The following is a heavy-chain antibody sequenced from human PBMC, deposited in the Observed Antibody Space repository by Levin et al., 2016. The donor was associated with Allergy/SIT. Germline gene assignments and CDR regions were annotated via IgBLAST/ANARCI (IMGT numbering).Heavy chain of an antibody. CDR2: IWYDGSNK. D-gene: IGHD1-26*01. J-gene: IGHJ4*02. CDR3: AKDKGIVGAPPYYFDY. V-gene: IGHV3-33*06. Sequence: WIRQPPGKGLEWVAVIWYDGSNKYYADSVKGRFTISRDNSKNTLYLQMNSLRAEDTAVYYCAKDKGIVGAPPYYFDYWGQGTLVTVSS.